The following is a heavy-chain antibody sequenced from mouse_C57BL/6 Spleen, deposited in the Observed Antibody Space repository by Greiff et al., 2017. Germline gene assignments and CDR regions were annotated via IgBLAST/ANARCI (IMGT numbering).Heavy chain of an antibody. CDR1: GYTFTDYE. Sequence: QVQLKQSGAELVRPGASVTLSCKASGYTFTDYEMHWVKQTPVHGLEWIGAIDPETGGTAYNQKFKGKAILTADKSSSTAYMALRSRTSEDSAVYYCTRPLFDYWGQGTTLTVSS. CDR2: IDPETGGT. J-gene: IGHJ2*01. CDR3: TRPLFDY. V-gene: IGHV1-15*01.